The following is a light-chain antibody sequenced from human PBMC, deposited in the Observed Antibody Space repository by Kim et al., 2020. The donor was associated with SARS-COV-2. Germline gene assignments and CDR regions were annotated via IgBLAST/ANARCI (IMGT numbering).Light chain of an antibody. V-gene: IGLV4-60*03. CDR3: ETWDSNTPV. J-gene: IGLJ3*02. Sequence: QLVLTQSSSASASLGSSVKLTCTLSSGHSTYIIAWHQHQPGKAPRYLMKLEGNGIYNKGSGVPDRFSGSSSGADRYLTISDLQSEDEADYYCETWDSNTPVFGGGTKVTVL. CDR2: LEGNGIY. CDR1: SGHSTYI.